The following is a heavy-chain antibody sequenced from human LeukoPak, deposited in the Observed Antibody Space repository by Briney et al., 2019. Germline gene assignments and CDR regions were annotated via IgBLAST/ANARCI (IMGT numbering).Heavy chain of an antibody. CDR2: IWYDGTNT. CDR1: GFTFSRYA. Sequence: SLRPSCAASGFTFSRYAMHCVSPAPGGRVEWVVVIWYDGTNTSYADSAKGRFTISRNNSKNTLYLQMNSLRVEDTAVYYCARDSSGWYQENYFDYWGQETLVTVSS. D-gene: IGHD6-19*01. V-gene: IGHV3-33*01. CDR3: ARDSSGWYQENYFDY. J-gene: IGHJ4*02.